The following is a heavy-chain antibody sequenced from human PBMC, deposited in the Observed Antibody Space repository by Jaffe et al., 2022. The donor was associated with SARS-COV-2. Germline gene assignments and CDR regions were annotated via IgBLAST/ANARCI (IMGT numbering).Heavy chain of an antibody. CDR2: ISFDSEYE. CDR3: ARDADVGATGIGYFDY. J-gene: IGHJ4*02. V-gene: IGHV3-30*04. CDR1: EFNFRYYA. D-gene: IGHD6-13*01. Sequence: VQLVESGGGVVQPGRSLRLSCEASEFNFRYYAMQWVRQAPGKGLEWVAVISFDSEYEQYAESVKGRFTISRDNSKKTLYLQMNSLRAEDSAVYYCARDADVGATGIGYFDYWGQGTLVSVS.